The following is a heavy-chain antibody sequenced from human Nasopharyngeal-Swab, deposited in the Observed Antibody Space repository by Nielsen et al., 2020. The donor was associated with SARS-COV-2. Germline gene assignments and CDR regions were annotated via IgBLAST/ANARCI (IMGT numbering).Heavy chain of an antibody. CDR2: INHSGST. CDR3: ATSIAARLGSDFDY. Sequence: WIRQPPGKGLEWIGEINHSGSTNYNPSLKSRVTISVDTSKNQFSLKLSSVTAADTAVYYCATSIAARLGSDFDYWGQGTLVTVSS. D-gene: IGHD6-6*01. J-gene: IGHJ4*02. V-gene: IGHV4-34*01.